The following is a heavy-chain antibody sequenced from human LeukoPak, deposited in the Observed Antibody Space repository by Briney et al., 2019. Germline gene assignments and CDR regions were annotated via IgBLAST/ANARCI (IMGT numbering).Heavy chain of an antibody. CDR3: AKASSTSCYRVWFDP. V-gene: IGHV3-21*04. CDR1: GFTFSSYS. J-gene: IGHJ5*02. CDR2: ISSSSSYI. Sequence: SGGSLRLSCAASGFTFSSYSMNWVRQAPGKGLEWVSSISSSSSYIYYADSVKGRFTISRDNSKNTLYLQMNSLRAEDTAVYYCAKASSTSCYRVWFDPWGQGTLVTVSS. D-gene: IGHD2-2*02.